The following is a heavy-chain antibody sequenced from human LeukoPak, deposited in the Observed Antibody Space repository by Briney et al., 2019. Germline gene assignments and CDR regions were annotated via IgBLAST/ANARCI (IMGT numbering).Heavy chain of an antibody. Sequence: QTGGSLRLSCAASGFTLSSYWMSWVRQAPGKGLEWVANIKEDGSAKYYVDSVKCRFTMSRDNAKNPPYMQMNSLRAEDTAVYYCARVETTVSPYYYYYTDVWGNGTTVTVSS. D-gene: IGHD4-11*01. V-gene: IGHV3-7*01. CDR1: GFTLSSYW. CDR2: IKEDGSAK. CDR3: ARVETTVSPYYYYYTDV. J-gene: IGHJ6*03.